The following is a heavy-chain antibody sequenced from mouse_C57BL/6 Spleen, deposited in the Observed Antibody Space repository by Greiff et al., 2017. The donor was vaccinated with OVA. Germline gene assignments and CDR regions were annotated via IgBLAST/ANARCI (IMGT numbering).Heavy chain of an antibody. J-gene: IGHJ3*01. V-gene: IGHV1-15*01. CDR2: IDPETGGT. Sequence: QVQLKESGAELVRPGASVTLSCKASGYTFTDYEMHWVKQTPVHGLEWIGAIDPETGGTAYNQKVKGKAILTADKSSSTAYMELRSLTSEDSAVYYCTRGGDAPAYWGQGTLVTVSA. CDR3: TRGGDAPAY. CDR1: GYTFTDYE.